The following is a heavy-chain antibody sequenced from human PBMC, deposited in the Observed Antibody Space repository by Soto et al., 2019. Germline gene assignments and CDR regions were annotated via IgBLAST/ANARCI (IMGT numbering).Heavy chain of an antibody. J-gene: IGHJ6*02. CDR2: IIPILGIA. D-gene: IGHD6-13*01. V-gene: IGHV1-69*02. CDR1: GGTFSSYT. Sequence: SVNVSCKASGGTFSSYTISWVRQAPGQGLEWMGRIIPILGIANYAQKFQGRVTITADKSTSTAYMELSSLRSEDTAVYYCARVKYSSSWYPDGEYGMDVWGQGTTVTVSS. CDR3: ARVKYSSSWYPDGEYGMDV.